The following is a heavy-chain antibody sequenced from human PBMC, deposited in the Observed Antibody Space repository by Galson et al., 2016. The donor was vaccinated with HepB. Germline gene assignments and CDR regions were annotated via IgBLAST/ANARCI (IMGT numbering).Heavy chain of an antibody. D-gene: IGHD2/OR15-2a*01. CDR1: GGYIRSPDHC. CDR2: IFYSGTT. J-gene: IGHJ4*02. Sequence: TLSLTCTVSGGYIRSPDHCWTRIRQAPGKGLEWIGYIFYSGTTYDNESLSRRLSIAVDPSRSQVPLKLRPVNFADTAVYYCARGFRFGVLTGYYFDYWGQGTLVTVSS. V-gene: IGHV4-30-4*01. CDR3: ARGFRFGVLTGYYFDY.